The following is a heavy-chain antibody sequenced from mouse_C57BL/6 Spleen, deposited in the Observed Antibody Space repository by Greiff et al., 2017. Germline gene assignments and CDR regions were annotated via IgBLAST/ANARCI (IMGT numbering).Heavy chain of an antibody. J-gene: IGHJ4*01. CDR1: GYAFSSYW. V-gene: IGHV1-80*01. CDR3: ARDGNYYGSSPYYAMDY. D-gene: IGHD1-1*01. CDR2: IYPGDGDT. Sequence: VQLQQSGAELVKPGASVKISCKASGYAFSSYWMNWVKQRPGKGLEWIGQIYPGDGDTNYNGTFKGKATLTADTSSSTAYMQLSSLTSEDSAVYFCARDGNYYGSSPYYAMDYWGQGTSVTVSS.